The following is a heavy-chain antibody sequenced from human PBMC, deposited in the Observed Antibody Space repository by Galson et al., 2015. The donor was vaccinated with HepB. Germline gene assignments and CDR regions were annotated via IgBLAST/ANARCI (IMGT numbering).Heavy chain of an antibody. Sequence: SLRLSCAASGFTFSSYWMSWVRQAPGKGLEWVANIKQDGSEKYYVDSVKGRFTISRDNAKNPLYLQMNSLRAEDTAVYYCARDGIAVADIPTLGVYYYMDVWGKGTTVTVSS. CDR2: IKQDGSEK. V-gene: IGHV3-7*01. CDR1: GFTFSSYW. J-gene: IGHJ6*03. CDR3: ARDGIAVADIPTLGVYYYMDV. D-gene: IGHD6-19*01.